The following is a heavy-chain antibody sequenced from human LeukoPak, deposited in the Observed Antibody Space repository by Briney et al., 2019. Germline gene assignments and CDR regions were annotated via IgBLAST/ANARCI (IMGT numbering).Heavy chain of an antibody. CDR3: ARLDSSSWYYFDY. V-gene: IGHV4-39*01. D-gene: IGHD6-13*01. J-gene: IGHJ4*02. CDR1: GGSISSSSYY. CDR2: IYYSGST. Sequence: PSETLSLTCTVSGGSISSSSYYWGWIRQPPGKGLEWIGSIYYSGSTYYNPSLKSRVTISVDTSKNQFSLKLSSVTAADTAVYYCARLDSSSWYYFDYRGQGTLVTVSS.